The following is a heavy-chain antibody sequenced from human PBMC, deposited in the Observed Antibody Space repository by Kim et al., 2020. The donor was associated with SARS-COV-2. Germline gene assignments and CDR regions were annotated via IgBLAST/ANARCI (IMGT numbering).Heavy chain of an antibody. Sequence: GSSGHYADSVKGRLTISRDNTKNPLYRQMNRLRTDDMAVYYCARLYDGGHYWGQGTLVSVSS. CDR2: GSSG. CDR3: ARLYDGGHY. V-gene: IGHV3-11*01. D-gene: IGHD2-2*02. J-gene: IGHJ4*02.